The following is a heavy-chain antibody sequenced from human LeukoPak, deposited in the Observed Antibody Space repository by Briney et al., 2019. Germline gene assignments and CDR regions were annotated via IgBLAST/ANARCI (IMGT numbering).Heavy chain of an antibody. Sequence: PGGSLRLSCAASGFTFSSYWMSWVRQAPGKGLDFVANIKQDGSGKYYVDSVKGRFTISRDNAKHSLYLQMDSLSAEDAAVFCCARAHIVVVPGAIERDNFDYWGQGTLVTVSS. CDR1: GFTFSSYW. V-gene: IGHV3-7*05. CDR2: IKQDGSGK. CDR3: ARAHIVVVPGAIERDNFDY. D-gene: IGHD2-2*02. J-gene: IGHJ4*02.